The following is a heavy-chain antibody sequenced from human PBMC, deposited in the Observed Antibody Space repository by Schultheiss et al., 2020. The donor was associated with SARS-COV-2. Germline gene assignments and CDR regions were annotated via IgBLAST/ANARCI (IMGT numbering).Heavy chain of an antibody. D-gene: IGHD4-17*01. J-gene: IGHJ6*02. CDR3: ARDSNYGDYESRGLDV. Sequence: SETLSLTCTVSGCSISSYYWSWIRQPPGKGLEWIGYIYYSGSTNYNPSLKSRVTILVDTSKNQFSLKLSSVTAADTAVYYCARDSNYGDYESRGLDVWGQGTTVTVSS. CDR2: IYYSGST. CDR1: GCSISSYY. V-gene: IGHV4-59*01.